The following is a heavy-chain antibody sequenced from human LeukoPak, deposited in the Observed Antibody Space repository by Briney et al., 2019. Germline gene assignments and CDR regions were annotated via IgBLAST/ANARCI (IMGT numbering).Heavy chain of an antibody. J-gene: IGHJ4*02. D-gene: IGHD3-22*01. CDR1: GGTFSSYA. V-gene: IGHV1-69*05. Sequence: SVKVFCKASGGTFSSYAISWVRQAPGQGLEWMGRIIPIFGTANYAQKFQGRVTITTDESTSTAYMELSSLRSEDTAVYYCARDMGYYDSSGYYLYWGQGTLVTVSS. CDR2: IIPIFGTA. CDR3: ARDMGYYDSSGYYLY.